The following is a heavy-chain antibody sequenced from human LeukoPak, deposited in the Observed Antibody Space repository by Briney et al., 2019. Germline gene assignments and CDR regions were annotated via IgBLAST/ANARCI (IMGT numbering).Heavy chain of an antibody. Sequence: GGSLRLSCAASGFTFGSYGMHWVRQAPGKGLEWVSAISGSGGSTYYADSVKGRFTISRDNSKNTLYLQMNSLRAEDTAVYYCASYDFWSGYYIDGDYWGQGTLVTVSS. J-gene: IGHJ4*02. V-gene: IGHV3-23*01. D-gene: IGHD3-3*01. CDR1: GFTFGSYG. CDR3: ASYDFWSGYYIDGDY. CDR2: ISGSGGST.